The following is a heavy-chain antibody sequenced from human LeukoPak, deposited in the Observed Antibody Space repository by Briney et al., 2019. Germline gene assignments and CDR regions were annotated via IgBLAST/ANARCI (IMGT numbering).Heavy chain of an antibody. CDR2: ISAYNGNT. CDR3: ARDASFQERVQPPKDY. Sequence: ASVKVSCKASGYTFTSYGISWVQQAPGQGLEWMGWISAYNGNTNYAQKLQGRVTMTTDTSTSTAYMELRSLRSDDTAVYYCARDASFQERVQPPKDYWGQGTLVTVSS. D-gene: IGHD5-18*01. J-gene: IGHJ4*02. CDR1: GYTFTSYG. V-gene: IGHV1-18*01.